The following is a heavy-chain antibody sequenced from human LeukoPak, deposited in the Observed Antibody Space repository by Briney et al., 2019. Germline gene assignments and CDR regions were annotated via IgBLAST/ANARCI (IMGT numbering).Heavy chain of an antibody. J-gene: IGHJ3*02. D-gene: IGHD1-1*01. Sequence: WGSLRLSCTASGRSVRNEYLSWVRQTQDPGLEWVAVMFSGGYTSYADSVKGRFTLSRDNSENILYLQMDNLRVEDTAIYYCTRDTGASAAGTIVADASDIWGQGIMVTVSS. CDR3: TRDTGASAAGTIVADASDI. CDR1: GRSVRNEY. CDR2: MFSGGYT. V-gene: IGHV3-53*01.